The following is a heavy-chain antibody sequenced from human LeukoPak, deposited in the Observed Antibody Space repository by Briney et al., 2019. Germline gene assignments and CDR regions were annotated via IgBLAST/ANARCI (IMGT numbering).Heavy chain of an antibody. CDR3: VARGGWARFDY. J-gene: IGHJ4*02. CDR2: ITDDASTI. V-gene: IGHV3-48*04. D-gene: IGHD6-19*01. Sequence: GGSLRLSCAASGFTFSTYSMNWVRQAPGKGLEWISYITDDASTIYYADSVQGRFTTSRDNAENSLFLQMTSLRVEDTAVYYCVARGGWARFDYWGQGALVTVSS. CDR1: GFTFSTYS.